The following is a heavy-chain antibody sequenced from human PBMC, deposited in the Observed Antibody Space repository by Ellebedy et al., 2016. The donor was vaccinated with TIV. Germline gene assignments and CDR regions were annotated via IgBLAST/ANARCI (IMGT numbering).Heavy chain of an antibody. CDR2: IYHTGDT. CDR3: ARVQILVEP. J-gene: IGHJ5*02. CDR1: GTSIYGSHW. Sequence: MPSETLSLTCTVSGTSIYGSHWWSLVRQSPGQGLEWIGQIYHTGDTVYNPSLGSRVTLSVDRSESQFRLTLASVTAADTAVYYCARVQILVEPWGQGTLVNVSS. V-gene: IGHV4-4*02.